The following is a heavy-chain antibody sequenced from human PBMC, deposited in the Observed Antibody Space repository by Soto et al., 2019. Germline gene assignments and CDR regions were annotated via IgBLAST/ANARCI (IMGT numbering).Heavy chain of an antibody. V-gene: IGHV1-69*02. D-gene: IGHD3-10*01. Sequence: QVQLVQSGAEVKKPGSSVKVSCKASGGTFSSYTISWVRQAPGQGLEWMGRIIPILGIANYAQKFQGRVTITANKSTSAAYMGLSGLRSEDTAVYYGARPRYGSGSGEGFDPWGQGTLVTVSS. CDR3: ARPRYGSGSGEGFDP. CDR2: IIPILGIA. J-gene: IGHJ5*02. CDR1: GGTFSSYT.